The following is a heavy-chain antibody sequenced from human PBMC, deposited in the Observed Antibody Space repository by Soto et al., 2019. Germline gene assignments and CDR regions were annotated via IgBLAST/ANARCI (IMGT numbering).Heavy chain of an antibody. CDR3: AKDPGYNVGVPPDS. CDR1: GFTFSNYA. D-gene: IGHD5-18*01. J-gene: IGHJ4*02. V-gene: IGHV3-23*01. Sequence: EVQLLESGGHLVQPGGSLRLSCAASGFTFSNYAMSWVRQAPGKGLEWVSAISGGGDYTYYADSVKGRFTISRDNSKNTLFLQMNSLRAEDTALYYCAKDPGYNVGVPPDSWGQGTLVTVSS. CDR2: ISGGGDYT.